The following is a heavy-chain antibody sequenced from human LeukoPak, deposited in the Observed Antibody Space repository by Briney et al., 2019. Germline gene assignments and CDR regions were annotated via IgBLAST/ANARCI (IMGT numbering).Heavy chain of an antibody. CDR3: AKWRGPAAYSFYFDY. CDR2: ISGRGGST. Sequence: GGSLRLSCAASGFTFDDYGMSWVRQAPGKGLEWVSAISGRGGSTYYADSVKGRFTISRDNSKNTLYLQMNSLRAEDTAVYYCAKWRGPAAYSFYFDYWGQGTLVTVSS. J-gene: IGHJ4*02. CDR1: GFTFDDYG. D-gene: IGHD2-2*01. V-gene: IGHV3-23*01.